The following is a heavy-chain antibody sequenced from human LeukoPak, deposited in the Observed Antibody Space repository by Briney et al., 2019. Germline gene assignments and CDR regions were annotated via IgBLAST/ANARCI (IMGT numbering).Heavy chain of an antibody. CDR1: GFTFSSYW. D-gene: IGHD3-22*01. J-gene: IGHJ3*01. CDR2: IKQDGSVK. Sequence: LSGGSLRLSCAASGFTFSSYWMTWVRQAPGKGLEWVANIKQDGSVKYYVDSVKGRFTISRDDAKNSLYLEMDSLRAEDTAVYYCARTIYYYESTSYFSDAFDVWGQGTMVTVSS. CDR3: ARTIYYYESTSYFSDAFDV. V-gene: IGHV3-7*01.